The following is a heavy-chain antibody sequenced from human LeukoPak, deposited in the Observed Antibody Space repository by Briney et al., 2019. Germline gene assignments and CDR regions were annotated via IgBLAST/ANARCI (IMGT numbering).Heavy chain of an antibody. D-gene: IGHD6-13*01. Sequence: GGSLRLSCAASGFTVSSNYMSWVRQAPGKGLEWVSVIYSGGSTYYADSVKGRFTISRDNSKNTLYLQMNSLRAEDTAVYYCARFGSSWDVDYRGQGTLVTVSS. V-gene: IGHV3-66*02. CDR1: GFTVSSNY. CDR3: ARFGSSWDVDY. CDR2: IYSGGST. J-gene: IGHJ4*02.